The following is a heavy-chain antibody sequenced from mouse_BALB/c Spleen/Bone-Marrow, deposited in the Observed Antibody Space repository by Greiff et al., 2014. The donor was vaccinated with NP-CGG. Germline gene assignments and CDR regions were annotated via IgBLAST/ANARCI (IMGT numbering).Heavy chain of an antibody. J-gene: IGHJ4*01. V-gene: IGHV2-6-7*01. CDR2: IWGDGRT. D-gene: IGHD1-1*01. CDR1: GFSLTGYG. Sequence: LQQSGPGLVAPSQSLSITCTVSGFSLTGYGVNWVRQPPGKGLEWLGMIWGDGRTDYNSALKSRLSISKDNSKSQVFLKMNSLQTDDTARYYCARHYGSNYYAMDYWGQGTSVTVSS. CDR3: ARHYGSNYYAMDY.